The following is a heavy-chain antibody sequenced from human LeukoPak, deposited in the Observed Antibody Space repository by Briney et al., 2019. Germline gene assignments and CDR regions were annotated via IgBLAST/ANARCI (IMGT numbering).Heavy chain of an antibody. Sequence: GGSLRLSCAASGFTFSSYAMSWVRQAPGKGLEWVSAISGSGGSTYYADSVKGRFTISRDNSKNTLYLQMNSLRAEDTAVYYCTRPYYYDSSCYYNDYWGQGTLVTVSS. CDR3: TRPYYYDSSCYYNDY. J-gene: IGHJ4*02. CDR1: GFTFSSYA. D-gene: IGHD3-22*01. CDR2: ISGSGGST. V-gene: IGHV3-23*01.